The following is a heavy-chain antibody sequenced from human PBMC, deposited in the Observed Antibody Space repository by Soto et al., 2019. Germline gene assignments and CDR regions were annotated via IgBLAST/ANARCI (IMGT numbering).Heavy chain of an antibody. J-gene: IGHJ4*02. CDR2: INPNSGGT. CDR3: ARAQQLGTVTTSDFDY. Sequence: ASVKVSCKASGYTFTGYYMHWVRQAPGQGLEWMGWINPNSGGTNYAQKFQGWVTMTRDTSISTAYMELSRLRSDDTAVYYCARAQQLGTVTTSDFDYWGQGTLVTVSS. V-gene: IGHV1-2*04. CDR1: GYTFTGYY. D-gene: IGHD4-17*01.